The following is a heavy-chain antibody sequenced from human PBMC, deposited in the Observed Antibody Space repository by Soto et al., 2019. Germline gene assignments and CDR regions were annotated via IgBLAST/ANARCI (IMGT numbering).Heavy chain of an antibody. V-gene: IGHV3-23*01. J-gene: IGHJ4*02. CDR3: VKTGSSGWFHFDY. CDR2: ISGSGGTT. Sequence: GGSLRLSCAASGFTFSHYAMSWVRQAPGKGLEWVSGISGSGGTTYYADSVKGRFTISRDNSKNTLYLQMNSLRAEDTAVYYCVKTGSSGWFHFDYWGQGTLVTVSS. D-gene: IGHD6-19*01. CDR1: GFTFSHYA.